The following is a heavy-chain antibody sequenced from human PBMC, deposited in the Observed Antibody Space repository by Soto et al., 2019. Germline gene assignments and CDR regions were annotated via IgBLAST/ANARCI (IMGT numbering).Heavy chain of an antibody. CDR2: ISSSSSYI. V-gene: IGHV3-21*01. Sequence: VGSLRLSCAASGFTFSSYSMNWVRQAPGKGLEWVSSISSSSSYIYYADSVKGRFTISRDNAKNSLYLQMNSLRAEDTAVYYCARDRSWYSGSYEAIDAFDIWGQGTMVTVSS. CDR3: ARDRSWYSGSYEAIDAFDI. J-gene: IGHJ3*02. CDR1: GFTFSSYS. D-gene: IGHD1-26*01.